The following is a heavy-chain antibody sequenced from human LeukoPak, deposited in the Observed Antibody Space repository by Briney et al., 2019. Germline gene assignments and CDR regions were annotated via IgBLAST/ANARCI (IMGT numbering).Heavy chain of an antibody. CDR1: GFTFSDYY. CDR3: GKDPNGDYLGAFDF. D-gene: IGHD4-17*01. Sequence: PGGSLRLSCAVSGFTFSDYYMSWIRQPPGKGLEWVAAARGSGYTTSYADSVRGRFTISRDNSKNTLYLQMNSLRAEDTAVYYCGKDPNGDYLGAFDFWGQGTMVTVSS. CDR2: ARGSGYTT. V-gene: IGHV3-23*01. J-gene: IGHJ3*01.